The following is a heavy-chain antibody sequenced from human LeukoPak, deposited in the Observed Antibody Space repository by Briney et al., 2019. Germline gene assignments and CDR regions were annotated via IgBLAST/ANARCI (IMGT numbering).Heavy chain of an antibody. D-gene: IGHD3-22*01. J-gene: IGHJ4*02. CDR3: ARDPSDVSSGYRPY. CDR2: AIPILGIA. CDR1: AGTFITYA. V-gene: IGHV1-69*04. Sequence: SVKVSCKSSAGTFITYAISWVRQAPGQGLEWMGRAIPILGIANYAQTFQGRVTITADKSTSTAYMELSSLRSEDTAVYYCARDPSDVSSGYRPYWGQGTLVTVSS.